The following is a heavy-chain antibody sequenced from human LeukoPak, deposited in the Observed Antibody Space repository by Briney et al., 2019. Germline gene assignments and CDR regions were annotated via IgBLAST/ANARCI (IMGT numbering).Heavy chain of an antibody. CDR3: ARVGPSSSPTEDY. CDR1: GGTFSSYA. J-gene: IGHJ4*02. CDR2: IIPIFGTA. Sequence: SVKVSCKASGGTFSSYAISWVRQAPGQGLEWMGGIIPIFGTANYAQKFQGRVTITADESTSTAYMELSSLRSEDTAVYYCARVGPSSSPTEDYWGQGTLVTVSS. D-gene: IGHD6-13*01. V-gene: IGHV1-69*13.